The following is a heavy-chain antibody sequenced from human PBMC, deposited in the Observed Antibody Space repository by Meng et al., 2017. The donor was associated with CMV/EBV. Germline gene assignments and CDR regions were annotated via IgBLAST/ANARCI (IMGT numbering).Heavy chain of an antibody. Sequence: GESLKISCAASGFTFSSYWMSWVRQAPGKGLEWVANIKQDGSEKYYVDSVKGRFTIPRDNAKNSLYLQMNSLRAEDTAVYYCARWYYDFWSGYWALIDYWGQGTLVTVSS. CDR1: GFTFSSYW. D-gene: IGHD3-3*01. CDR2: IKQDGSEK. CDR3: ARWYYDFWSGYWALIDY. V-gene: IGHV3-7*01. J-gene: IGHJ4*02.